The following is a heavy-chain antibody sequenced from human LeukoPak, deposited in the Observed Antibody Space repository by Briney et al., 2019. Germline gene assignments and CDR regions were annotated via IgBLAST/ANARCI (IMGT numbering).Heavy chain of an antibody. CDR2: FDAEDGET. CDR3: ATGKRYFDWGYDY. V-gene: IGHV1-24*01. D-gene: IGHD3-9*01. J-gene: IGHJ4*02. Sequence: RASVKVSCKVSRYTLTELSMHSVRQAPGNRRESMGGFDAEDGETIYVQKFQGRVTMTEDTSTDTAYMELSSLRSEDTAVYYCATGKRYFDWGYDYWGQGTLVTVSS. CDR1: RYTLTELS.